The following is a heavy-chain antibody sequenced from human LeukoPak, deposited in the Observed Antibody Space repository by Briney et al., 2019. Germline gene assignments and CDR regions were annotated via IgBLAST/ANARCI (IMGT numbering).Heavy chain of an antibody. J-gene: IGHJ4*02. Sequence: GGSLRLSCAASGFTFSSYGMHWVRQAPGKGLEWVAVISYDGSNKYYADSVKGRFTISRDNSKNTLYLQMNSPRAEDTAVYYCAKSTTGAFDYWGQGTLVTVSS. CDR3: AKSTTGAFDY. V-gene: IGHV3-30*18. CDR1: GFTFSSYG. CDR2: ISYDGSNK. D-gene: IGHD1-1*01.